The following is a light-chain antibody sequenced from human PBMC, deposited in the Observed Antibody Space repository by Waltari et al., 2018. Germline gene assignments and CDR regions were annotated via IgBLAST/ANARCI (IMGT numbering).Light chain of an antibody. CDR1: KLGEKY. CDR2: QDN. V-gene: IGLV3-1*01. CDR3: QAWDSSTAV. Sequence: SYELTQPPSVSVSPGQTASIPCSGAKLGEKYACWYQQKPGQSPVLFISQDNKRPSGISERFSGSNSGNTATLTISGTQAMDEADYYCQAWDSSTAVFGGGTRLTVL. J-gene: IGLJ3*02.